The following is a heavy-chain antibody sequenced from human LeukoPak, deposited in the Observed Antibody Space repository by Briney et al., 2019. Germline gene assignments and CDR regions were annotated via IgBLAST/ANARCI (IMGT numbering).Heavy chain of an antibody. Sequence: PSETLSLTCVVSGGPISDSFDHYWSWVRQPPGKGFEWIAEVHHTGRTIYSPSFAGRVTIPPDTSKNQISLQLTSVTAADTAVYYCARGSDYTWGGWGQGTLVTVSS. D-gene: IGHD3-10*01. CDR3: ARGSDYTWGG. V-gene: IGHV4-4*02. CDR1: GGPISDSFDHY. J-gene: IGHJ4*01. CDR2: VHHTGRT.